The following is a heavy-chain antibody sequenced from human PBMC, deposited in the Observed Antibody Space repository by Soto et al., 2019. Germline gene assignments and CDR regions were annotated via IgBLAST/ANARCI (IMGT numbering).Heavy chain of an antibody. CDR3: ARGTYYYGSGSYYKYNWFDP. D-gene: IGHD3-10*01. J-gene: IGHJ5*02. Sequence: QVQLQQWGAGLLKPSETLSLTCAVYGGSFSGYYWSWIRQPPGKGLAWIGEINHSGRTNYNPSLKSRVTISVDTSKTQFSLKLSSVTAADTAVYYCARGTYYYGSGSYYKYNWFDPWGQGTLVTVSS. V-gene: IGHV4-34*01. CDR1: GGSFSGYY. CDR2: INHSGRT.